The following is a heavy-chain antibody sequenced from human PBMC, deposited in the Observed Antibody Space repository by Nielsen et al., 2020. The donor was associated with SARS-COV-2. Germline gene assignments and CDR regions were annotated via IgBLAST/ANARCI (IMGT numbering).Heavy chain of an antibody. V-gene: IGHV3-74*01. CDR2: IKRDGSGT. D-gene: IGHD3-3*01. Sequence: GGSLRLSCAASGFTFSNYWMHWVRQAPGKGLVWVARIKRDGSGTDYADSVKGRFTISRDNGKNTLYLQLNTLRVEDTAVYYCARGFGVVMPPWFYYYGMDVWGQGTTVTVSS. CDR1: GFTFSNYW. J-gene: IGHJ6*02. CDR3: ARGFGVVMPPWFYYYGMDV.